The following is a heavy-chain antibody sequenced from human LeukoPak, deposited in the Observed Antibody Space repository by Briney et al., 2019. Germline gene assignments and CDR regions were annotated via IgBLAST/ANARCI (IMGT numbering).Heavy chain of an antibody. D-gene: IGHD4-17*01. CDR2: INSDGSST. V-gene: IGHV3-74*01. J-gene: IGHJ1*01. CDR1: GFTFSNYW. Sequence: PGGSLRLSCAASGFTFSNYWMHWVRQAPGKGLVWVSRINSDGSSTTSADSVKGRFTISRDNAKNTLYLQMNSLRAEDTAVYYCAKGGATVIDHLGQGTLVTVSS. CDR3: AKGGATVIDH.